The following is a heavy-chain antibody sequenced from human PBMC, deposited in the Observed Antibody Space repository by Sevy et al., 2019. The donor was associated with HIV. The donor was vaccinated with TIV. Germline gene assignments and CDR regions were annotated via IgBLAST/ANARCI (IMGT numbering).Heavy chain of an antibody. J-gene: IGHJ1*01. CDR1: GGSMNNKAYY. Sequence: SETLSLTCTVSGGSMNNKAYYWAWIRQPPGKGLEWIGSMSYNGNSYYNPSLNCRVTISLDTSKNQFSLRLTIVTAADTAVYYCARRLAAAGGGNEYFQPWGQGTLVTVSS. CDR3: ARRLAAAGGGNEYFQP. CDR2: MSYNGNS. V-gene: IGHV4-39*01. D-gene: IGHD6-13*01.